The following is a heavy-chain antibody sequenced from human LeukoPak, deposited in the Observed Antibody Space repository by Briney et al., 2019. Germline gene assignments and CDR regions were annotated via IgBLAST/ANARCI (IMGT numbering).Heavy chain of an antibody. CDR3: ARDLIETYCGGDCHPTLFDY. J-gene: IGHJ4*02. CDR2: ISAYNGNT. V-gene: IGHV1-18*01. D-gene: IGHD2-21*02. CDR1: GYTFTSYG. Sequence: ASVKVSCKASGYTFTSYGIIWVRQAPGQGLEWMGWISAYNGNTNYAQKLQGRVTMTTDTSTSTAYMELRSLRSDDTAVYYCARDLIETYCGGDCHPTLFDYWGQGNLVTVSS.